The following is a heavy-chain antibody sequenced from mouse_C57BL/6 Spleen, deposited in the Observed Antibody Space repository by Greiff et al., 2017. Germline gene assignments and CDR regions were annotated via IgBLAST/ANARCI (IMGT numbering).Heavy chain of an antibody. CDR3: ARQRRDYYSNYDAMDY. V-gene: IGHV5-12*01. CDR1: GFTFSDYY. CDR2: ISNGGGST. D-gene: IGHD2-5*01. J-gene: IGHJ4*01. Sequence: EVMLVESGGGLVQPGGSLKLSCAASGFTFSDYYMYWVRQTPEKRLEWVAYISNGGGSTYYPDTVKGRFTISRDNAKNTLYLQMSRLKSEDTAMYYCARQRRDYYSNYDAMDYWGQGTSVTVSS.